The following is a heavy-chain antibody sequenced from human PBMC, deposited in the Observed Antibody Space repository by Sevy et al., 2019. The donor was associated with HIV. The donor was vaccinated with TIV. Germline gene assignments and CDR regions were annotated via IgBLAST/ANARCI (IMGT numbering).Heavy chain of an antibody. Sequence: GGSLRLSCAASGITFTNAWMTWVRQAPGKGLEWVGRIKSNTDGGTTDYAAPVKGRFTISRDDSKSTLFLQMHSLKTDDTVVYYCATKGNFWSGYQYFDYWGQGTLVTVSS. CDR3: ATKGNFWSGYQYFDY. CDR2: IKSNTDGGTT. V-gene: IGHV3-15*01. J-gene: IGHJ4*02. D-gene: IGHD3-3*01. CDR1: GITFTNAW.